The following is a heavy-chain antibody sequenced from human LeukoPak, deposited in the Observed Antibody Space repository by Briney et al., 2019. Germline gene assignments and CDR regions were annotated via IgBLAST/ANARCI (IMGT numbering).Heavy chain of an antibody. CDR1: GFPFSRYS. J-gene: IGHJ4*02. D-gene: IGHD6-6*01. V-gene: IGHV3-21*01. CDR2: ITSSSGYI. Sequence: PGGSLRLSCAAFGFPFSRYSMNWVRQAPGKGLEWVSSITSSSGYIHYADSVKGRFTISRDNAKNSLYLQMSSLRAEDTAVYYCAREFTSSSSFDSWGQGTLVTVSS. CDR3: AREFTSSSSFDS.